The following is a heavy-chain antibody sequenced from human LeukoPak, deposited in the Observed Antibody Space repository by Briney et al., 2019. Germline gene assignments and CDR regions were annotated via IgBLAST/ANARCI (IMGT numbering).Heavy chain of an antibody. D-gene: IGHD3-16*01. CDR1: GYTFTSYG. J-gene: IGHJ4*02. CDR3: ARDFVGGDY. Sequence: GASVKVSSKASGYTFTSYGISWVRQAPGRGLEWMGWINTNTGNPTYAQGFTGRFVFSLDTSVSTAYLQISSLKAEDTAVYYCARDFVGGDYWGQGTLVTVSS. V-gene: IGHV7-4-1*02. CDR2: INTNTGNP.